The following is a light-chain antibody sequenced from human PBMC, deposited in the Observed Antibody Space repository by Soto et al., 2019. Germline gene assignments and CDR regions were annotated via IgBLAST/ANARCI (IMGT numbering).Light chain of an antibody. CDR1: SSDVGAFNY. V-gene: IGLV2-11*01. CDR2: DVS. Sequence: SVLTQPRSVSGSPGQSVTVSCTGTSSDVGAFNYVSWFQQHPGKAPKLMIYDVSKRPSGVPDRFSGSKSGNTASLTISGLQAEDEADYYCCSYAGSYTWVFGGGTKVTVL. CDR3: CSYAGSYTWV. J-gene: IGLJ3*02.